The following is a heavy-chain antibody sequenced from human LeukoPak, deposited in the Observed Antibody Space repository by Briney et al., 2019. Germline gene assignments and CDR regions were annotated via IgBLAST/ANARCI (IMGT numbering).Heavy chain of an antibody. Sequence: GGSLRLSCAASGFIFTNYAMSWVRQAPGKGLEWVSGISGSGGTAYFADSVKGRFTISRYNSKNTLYLQMNSLRAEDTAVYYCASYDSSGYYYGARDYWGQGTLVTVSS. CDR3: ASYDSSGYYYGARDY. D-gene: IGHD3-22*01. J-gene: IGHJ4*02. V-gene: IGHV3-23*01. CDR2: ISGSGGTA. CDR1: GFIFTNYA.